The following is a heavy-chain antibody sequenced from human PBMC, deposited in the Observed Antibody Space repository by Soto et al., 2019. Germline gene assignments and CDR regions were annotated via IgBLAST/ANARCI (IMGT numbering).Heavy chain of an antibody. CDR3: TSGVVPITY. CDR2: LYSGGSA. J-gene: IGHJ4*02. D-gene: IGHD3-16*01. CDR1: GFTVSSNY. V-gene: IGHV3-53*01. Sequence: XGSLRLSCAASGFTVSSNYMTWVRQAPGKGLEWVSVLYSGGSAYYADSVRGRFSISRDNSKNTLYLQMDKLRAEDTAIYYCTSGVVPITYWGQGTLVTVSS.